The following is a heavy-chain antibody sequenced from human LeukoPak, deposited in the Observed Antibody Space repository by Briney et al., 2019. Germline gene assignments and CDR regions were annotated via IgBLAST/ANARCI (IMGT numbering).Heavy chain of an antibody. V-gene: IGHV5-51*01. J-gene: IGHJ4*02. Sequence: GESLKISCKGSGYSFTNYWIGWGRQMPGKGLEGMGIIYPGDSDTRYSPSFQGQVTFSADKSISTTYLQWRSMKASDTAMYYCARLPGYCTGGSCYFDYWGQGTLVTVSS. CDR3: ARLPGYCTGGSCYFDY. CDR1: GYSFTNYW. D-gene: IGHD2-15*01. CDR2: IYPGDSDT.